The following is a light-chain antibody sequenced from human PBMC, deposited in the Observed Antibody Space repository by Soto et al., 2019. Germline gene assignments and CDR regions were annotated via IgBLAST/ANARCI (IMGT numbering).Light chain of an antibody. J-gene: IGKJ2*01. Sequence: EIVMTQSPATLSVSPGERATLSCRASQSVSSNLAWYQQKPGQAPRLLIYGASTRATGIPARFSGSGSGTECTITIRSLQSEDFAVYYCQQYNKWPPYTFGQGTKLEIK. CDR1: QSVSSN. V-gene: IGKV3-15*01. CDR2: GAS. CDR3: QQYNKWPPYT.